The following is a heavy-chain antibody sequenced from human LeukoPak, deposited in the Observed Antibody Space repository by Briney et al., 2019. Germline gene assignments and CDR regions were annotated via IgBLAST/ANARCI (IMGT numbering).Heavy chain of an antibody. CDR2: IGTAGDP. CDR3: ARSRSLLLHGMDV. Sequence: GGSLRLSCAASGFTFSSYDMHWVRRGKGLEWVSAIGTAGDPYYPGSVKGRFTISRENAKSSLYLQMNSLRAGDTAVYYCARSRSLLLHGMDVWGKGTTVTVSS. V-gene: IGHV3-13*05. D-gene: IGHD2-15*01. CDR1: GFTFSSYD. J-gene: IGHJ6*04.